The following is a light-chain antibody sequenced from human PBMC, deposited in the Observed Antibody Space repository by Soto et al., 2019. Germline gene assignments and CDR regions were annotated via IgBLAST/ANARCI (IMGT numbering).Light chain of an antibody. Sequence: DIQLTQSPSFLSASVGDRVTITCRASQGINSYLAWYQQKPRKAPKLLIYAASTLQSGVPSRFSGSRSGTEFTLTVSSLQPEDFATYYCQQLNGYPLAFGGGTKVDIK. V-gene: IGKV1-9*01. J-gene: IGKJ4*01. CDR1: QGINSY. CDR3: QQLNGYPLA. CDR2: AAS.